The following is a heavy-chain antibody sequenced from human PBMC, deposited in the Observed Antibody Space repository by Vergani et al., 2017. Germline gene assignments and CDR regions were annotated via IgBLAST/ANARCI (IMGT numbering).Heavy chain of an antibody. Sequence: VQLLESGGGVVQPGRSLRLSCAASGFTFSSYAMHWVRQAPGKGLEWVAVISYDGSNKYYADSVKGRFTISRDNSKNTLYLQMNSLKTEDTAVYYCTTDGGVRIAERIDAFDIWGQGTMVTVSS. V-gene: IGHV3-30*04. CDR3: TTDGGVRIAERIDAFDI. CDR2: ISYDGSNK. D-gene: IGHD6-13*01. J-gene: IGHJ3*02. CDR1: GFTFSSYA.